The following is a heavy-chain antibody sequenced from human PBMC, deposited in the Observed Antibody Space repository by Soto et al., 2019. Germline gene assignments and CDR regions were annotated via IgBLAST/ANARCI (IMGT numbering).Heavy chain of an antibody. CDR1: GGSLSDYF. D-gene: IGHD2-21*01. Sequence: QVQLQQWGAGLLKPSETLSLTCVVSGGSLSDYFWSWIRQPPGMALEWIGEINHLGSINYNPSLKSRVTMSVDTSKNQFSLTLNSVTAADTATYYCARGGISHLAAFYYMDVWDRGTTVTVSS. CDR2: INHLGSI. CDR3: ARGGISHLAAFYYMDV. J-gene: IGHJ6*03. V-gene: IGHV4-34*01.